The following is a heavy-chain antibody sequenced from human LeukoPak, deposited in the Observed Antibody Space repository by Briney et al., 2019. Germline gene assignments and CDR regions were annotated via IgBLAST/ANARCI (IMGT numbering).Heavy chain of an antibody. CDR3: ASSGITVTSSYFYHLDV. CDR2: INSDGTTT. CDR1: GFTFSRYW. D-gene: IGHD4-17*01. Sequence: QPGGSLRLSCVGSGFTFSRYWMFWLRHAPGKGLVWVSRINSDGTTTNYADSVKGRLSISRDNAKNTLSLELNSLRAEDTAVYFCASSGITVTSSYFYHLDVWGKGTMVTVSS. J-gene: IGHJ6*03. V-gene: IGHV3-74*01.